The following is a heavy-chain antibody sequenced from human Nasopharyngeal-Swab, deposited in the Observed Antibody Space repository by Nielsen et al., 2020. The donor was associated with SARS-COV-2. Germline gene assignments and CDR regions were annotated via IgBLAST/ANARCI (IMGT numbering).Heavy chain of an antibody. D-gene: IGHD2-8*02. J-gene: IGHJ4*02. Sequence: VRQMPGKGLEYLSAVSGDGVTTHYADSLKGRFTISRGNSKNTVYLQLGSLTAEDMAVYFCARGTPGIPGVDYWGQGTLVTVSS. CDR2: VSGDGVTT. CDR3: ARGTPGIPGVDY. V-gene: IGHV3-64*02.